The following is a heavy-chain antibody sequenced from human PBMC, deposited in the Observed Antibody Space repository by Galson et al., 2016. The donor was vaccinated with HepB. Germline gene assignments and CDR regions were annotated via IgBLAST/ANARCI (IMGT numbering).Heavy chain of an antibody. CDR3: AKTVRMTTVTGFDY. CDR1: GFTFSRYW. Sequence: SLRLSCAASGFTFSRYWMSWVRQAPGKGLEWVANIKPDGSESYYADSVKGRFTLSRDNARNSLYPQMNSLRAEDTAVYYCAKTVRMTTVTGFDYWGQGTLVTVSS. J-gene: IGHJ4*02. V-gene: IGHV3-7*02. D-gene: IGHD4-17*01. CDR2: IKPDGSES.